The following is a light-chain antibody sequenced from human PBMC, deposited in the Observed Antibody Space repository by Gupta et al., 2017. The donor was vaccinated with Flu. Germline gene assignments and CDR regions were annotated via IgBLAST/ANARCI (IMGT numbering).Light chain of an antibody. CDR3: ETWDTNTRV. V-gene: IGLV4-60*03. Sequence: QPSLTQSSPASASLGSPVKPPSTVTSGHNDVIITWHQQQPEKGPRFLMKVEESGTFTKGSGVPACVSVSISGAAHSLTISNVQSEDESYYYCETWDTNTRVFGGGTSLTVL. CDR2: VEESGTF. J-gene: IGLJ3*02. CDR1: SGHNDVI.